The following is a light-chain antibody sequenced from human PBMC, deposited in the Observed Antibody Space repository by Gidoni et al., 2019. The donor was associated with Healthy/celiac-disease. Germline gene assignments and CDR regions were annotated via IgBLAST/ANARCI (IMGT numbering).Light chain of an antibody. CDR2: DAS. V-gene: IGKV1-5*01. CDR1: QSISSW. Sequence: DIQMTQSPSTLSASVGDRVTITCRASQSISSWLAWYQQKPGKAPKLLIYDASSLESGVPSRFSGSGSGTEFTLTISSLHPDYFATYYCQQYNSFRTFGQXTKVEIK. J-gene: IGKJ1*01. CDR3: QQYNSFRT.